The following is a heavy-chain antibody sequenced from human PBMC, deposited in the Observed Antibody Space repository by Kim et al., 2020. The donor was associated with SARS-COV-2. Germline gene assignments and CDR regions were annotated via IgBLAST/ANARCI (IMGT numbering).Heavy chain of an antibody. CDR2: ISSSSSYT. V-gene: IGHV3-11*06. Sequence: GGSLRLSCAASGFTFSDYYMSWIRQAPGKGLEWVSYISSSSSYTNYADSVKGRFTISRDNAKNSLYLQMNSLRAEDTAVYYCARVVRSDYYDSSGLNWFDPWGQGTLVTVSS. CDR3: ARVVRSDYYDSSGLNWFDP. CDR1: GFTFSDYY. J-gene: IGHJ5*02. D-gene: IGHD3-22*01.